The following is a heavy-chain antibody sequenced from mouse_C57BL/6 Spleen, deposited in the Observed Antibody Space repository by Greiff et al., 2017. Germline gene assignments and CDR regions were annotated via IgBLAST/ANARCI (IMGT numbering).Heavy chain of an antibody. Sequence: QVQLQQPGAELVKPGASVKLSCKASGYTFTSYWMQWVKQRPGQGLERIGEIAPSDSYTNYNQKFKGKATLTVDTSSSTAYMQLSSLTSEDSAVYYCARAYYSNYEGGPYAMDYWGQGTSVTVSS. J-gene: IGHJ4*01. CDR2: IAPSDSYT. D-gene: IGHD2-5*01. CDR1: GYTFTSYW. CDR3: ARAYYSNYEGGPYAMDY. V-gene: IGHV1-50*01.